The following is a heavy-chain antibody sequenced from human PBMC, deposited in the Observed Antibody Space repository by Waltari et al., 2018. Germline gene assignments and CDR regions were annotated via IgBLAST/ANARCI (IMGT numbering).Heavy chain of an antibody. Sequence: QVQLVESGGGVVQPGRSLRLSCAASGFTFSSYGMHWVRQAPGKGLEWVAVISYDGSKKYYADSVKGRFTIYRDKSKNTLYLQMNSLRAEDTAVYYCAKEKGLRLRYIDYWGQGTLVTVSS. CDR2: ISYDGSKK. CDR1: GFTFSSYG. J-gene: IGHJ4*02. CDR3: AKEKGLRLRYIDY. D-gene: IGHD5-12*01. V-gene: IGHV3-30*18.